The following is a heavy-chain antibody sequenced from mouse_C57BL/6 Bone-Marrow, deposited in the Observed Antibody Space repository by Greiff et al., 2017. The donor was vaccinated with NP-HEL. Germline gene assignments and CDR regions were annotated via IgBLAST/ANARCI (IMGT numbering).Heavy chain of an antibody. V-gene: IGHV1-54*01. CDR1: GYAFTNYL. Sequence: VKLQESGAELVRPGTSVKVSCKASGYAFTNYLIEWVKQRPGQGLEWIGVINPGSGGTNYNEKFKGKATLTADKSSSTAYMQLSSLTSEDSAVYFCAREGDGYSFAYWGQGTLVTVSA. J-gene: IGHJ3*01. CDR2: INPGSGGT. CDR3: AREGDGYSFAY. D-gene: IGHD2-3*01.